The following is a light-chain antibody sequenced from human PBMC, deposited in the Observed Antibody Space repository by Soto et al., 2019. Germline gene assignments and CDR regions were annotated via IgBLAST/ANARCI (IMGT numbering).Light chain of an antibody. Sequence: EIVLTQSPGTLSLSPGERATLSCRASQSVRSSYLAWYQQKPGHAPRLLIYGASSRATGVPDRFSGSGSGTDFTLTITRLEPEDYAVYYCQHFGGSLFTFGPGTKVDI. CDR2: GAS. CDR3: QHFGGSLFT. V-gene: IGKV3-20*01. J-gene: IGKJ3*01. CDR1: QSVRSSY.